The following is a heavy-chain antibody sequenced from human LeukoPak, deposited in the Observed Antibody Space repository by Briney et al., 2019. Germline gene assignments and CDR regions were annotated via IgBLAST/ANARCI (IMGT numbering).Heavy chain of an antibody. CDR1: GDSISNYY. V-gene: IGHV4-4*07. Sequence: PSETLSLTCTVSGDSISNYYWSWIRQPAGKGLEWIGRIYTSGSTNYNPSLKSRVTMSVDTSKNQFSLKLSSVTAADTAVYYCARVSLVRGAPDYYFDYWGQGTLVTVSS. D-gene: IGHD3-10*01. J-gene: IGHJ4*02. CDR3: ARVSLVRGAPDYYFDY. CDR2: IYTSGST.